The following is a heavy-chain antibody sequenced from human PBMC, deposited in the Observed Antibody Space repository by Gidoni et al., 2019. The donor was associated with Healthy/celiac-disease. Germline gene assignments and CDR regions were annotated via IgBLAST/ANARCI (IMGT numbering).Heavy chain of an antibody. J-gene: IGHJ3*02. CDR2: INTNTGNP. CDR3: ARNEAVAGTSWGWTSRNDAFDI. D-gene: IGHD6-19*01. V-gene: IGHV7-4-1*01. Sequence: QVQLVQSGSELKKPGASVKVSCKASGYTFTSYAMNWVRQAPGQGLEWMGWINTNTGNPTYAQGFTGRFVFSLDTSVSTAYLQICSLKAEDTAVYYCARNEAVAGTSWGWTSRNDAFDIWGQGTMVTVSS. CDR1: GYTFTSYA.